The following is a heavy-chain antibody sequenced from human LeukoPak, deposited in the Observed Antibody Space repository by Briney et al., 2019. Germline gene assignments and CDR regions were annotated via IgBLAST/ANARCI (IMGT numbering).Heavy chain of an antibody. CDR1: GFTFGTYA. CDR3: AKGRERWPQVFDY. Sequence: GGSLRLSCAASGFTFGTYAMTWVRQAPGKGLEWVSGISGSGSSKYYADSVKGRFTVSRDNSKNTLYLQMNSLRVEDTAVYFCAKGRERWPQVFDYWGQGSPVTVSS. J-gene: IGHJ4*02. CDR2: ISGSGSSK. D-gene: IGHD2-15*01. V-gene: IGHV3-23*01.